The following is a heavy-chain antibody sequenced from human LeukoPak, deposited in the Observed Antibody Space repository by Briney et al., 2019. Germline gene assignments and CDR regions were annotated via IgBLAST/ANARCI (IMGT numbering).Heavy chain of an antibody. J-gene: IGHJ4*02. Sequence: GGSLRLSCEASGFTFSTYAMHWVRQAPGQGLEWVGRINPNSGGTSFAQKFQGSVTMTRDTSISTAYMKLSRLRSDDTAVYYCARGLENFDCWGQGTLVTVSS. CDR1: GFTFSTYA. CDR2: INPNSGGT. V-gene: IGHV1-2*06. CDR3: ARGLENFDC. D-gene: IGHD4-11*01.